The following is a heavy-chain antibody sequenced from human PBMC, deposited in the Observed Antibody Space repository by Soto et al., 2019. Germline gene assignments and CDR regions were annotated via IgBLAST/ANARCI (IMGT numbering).Heavy chain of an antibody. CDR3: ARMIPPISMAKGVAKLPYYYYGLDV. CDR1: GFTFSSYA. D-gene: IGHD3-10*01. V-gene: IGHV3-23*01. J-gene: IGHJ6*02. Sequence: GGSLRLSCAASGFTFSSYAMSWVRQAPGKRLEWVSAISGSGGSTYYADSVKGRFTSSRDNSKNTLYLQMKSLRAEDTAVYQCARMIPPISMAKGVAKLPYYYYGLDVWG. CDR2: ISGSGGST.